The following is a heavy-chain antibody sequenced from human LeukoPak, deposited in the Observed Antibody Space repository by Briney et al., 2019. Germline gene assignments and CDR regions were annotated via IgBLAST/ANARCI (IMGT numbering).Heavy chain of an antibody. D-gene: IGHD6-19*01. CDR1: GFTFSSYA. V-gene: IGHV3-30*04. CDR3: ARVSSMAGPY. CDR2: ISYDGSNK. Sequence: GGSLRLSCAASGFTFSSYAMHWVRQAPGKGLEWVAVISYDGSNKYYADSVKGRFTISRDNSKNTLYLQMNSLRAEDTAVYYCARVSSMAGPYWGQGTLVTVSS. J-gene: IGHJ4*02.